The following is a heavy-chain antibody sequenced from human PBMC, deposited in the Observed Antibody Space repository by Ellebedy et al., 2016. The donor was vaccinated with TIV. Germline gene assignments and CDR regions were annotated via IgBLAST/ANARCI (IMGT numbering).Heavy chain of an antibody. Sequence: SVKVSCXASGSTFSSYTISWVRQAPGQGLEWMGGIIPISDTANYAQKFQGRVTITADESTSTAYMELSSLRSEDTAVYYCAREAGNYAHFDYWGQGTLVIVSS. V-gene: IGHV1-69*13. CDR3: AREAGNYAHFDY. CDR2: IIPISDTA. D-gene: IGHD1-7*01. CDR1: GSTFSSYT. J-gene: IGHJ4*02.